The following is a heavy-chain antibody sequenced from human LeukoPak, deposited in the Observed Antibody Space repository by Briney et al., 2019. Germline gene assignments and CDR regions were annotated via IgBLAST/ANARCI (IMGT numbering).Heavy chain of an antibody. CDR2: ISAYNGNT. CDR1: GYTFTSYG. D-gene: IGHD3-9*01. CDR3: ARETLYDILTGPSYGMDV. J-gene: IGHJ6*02. V-gene: IGHV1-18*01. Sequence: ASVKVSCKASGYTFTSYGISWVRQAPGQGLEWMGWISAYNGNTNYAQKLQGRVTMTADTSTSTAYMELRSLRSDDTAVYYCARETLYDILTGPSYGMDVWGQGTTVTVSS.